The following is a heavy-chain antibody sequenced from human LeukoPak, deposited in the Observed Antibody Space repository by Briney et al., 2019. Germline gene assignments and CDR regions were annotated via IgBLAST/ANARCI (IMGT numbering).Heavy chain of an antibody. CDR1: GFTFSSYG. CDR2: ITCDGSNK. V-gene: IGHV3-30-3*01. D-gene: IGHD3-22*01. Sequence: GGSLRLSCAASGFTFSSYGMAWVRQAPGKELKWGAVITCDGSNKYYAEFVKGRFTIYRDNSKSKLYLQMNSLRADDTAVYYCAKGSLPYYYESSGYYFDYWGQGTLVNVSS. J-gene: IGHJ4*02. CDR3: AKGSLPYYYESSGYYFDY.